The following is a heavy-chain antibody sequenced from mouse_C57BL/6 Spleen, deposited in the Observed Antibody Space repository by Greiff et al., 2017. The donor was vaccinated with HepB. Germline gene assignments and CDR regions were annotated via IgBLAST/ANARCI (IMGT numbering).Heavy chain of an antibody. J-gene: IGHJ2*01. CDR2: INPSSGYT. CDR3: ARSLDDDDFDY. CDR1: GYTFTSYW. D-gene: IGHD2-4*01. V-gene: IGHV1-7*01. Sequence: VQLQQSGAELAKPGASVKLSCKASGYTFTSYWMHWVNQRPGQGLEWIGYINPSSGYTKYNQKFQDKATLTADKSSSTAYMQLSSLTYEDAAVYYCARSLDDDDFDYWGQGTTLTVSA.